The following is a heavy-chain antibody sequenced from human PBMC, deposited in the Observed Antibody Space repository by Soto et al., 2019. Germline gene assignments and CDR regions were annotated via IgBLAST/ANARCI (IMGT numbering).Heavy chain of an antibody. Sequence: SETLSLTCTVSGGSISSYYWSWIRQPPGKGLEWIGYIYYSGSTYYNPSLKSRVTISVDTSKNQFSLKLSSVTAADTAVYYCARHSAYYYGSGRWGTPDYYYGMDVWGQGTTVTVSS. J-gene: IGHJ6*02. CDR3: ARHSAYYYGSGRWGTPDYYYGMDV. CDR1: GGSISSYY. CDR2: IYYSGST. V-gene: IGHV4-59*04. D-gene: IGHD3-10*01.